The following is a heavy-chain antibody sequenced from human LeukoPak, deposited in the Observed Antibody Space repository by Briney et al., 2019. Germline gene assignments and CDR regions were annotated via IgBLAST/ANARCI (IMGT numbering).Heavy chain of an antibody. CDR1: GYSFTSYA. J-gene: IGHJ4*02. CDR2: ITTNTGNP. Sequence: GASVKVSCKASGYSFTSYAMNWVRQAPGQGLEFMGWITTNTGNPTYAHDFTGRFLFSLDTSVSTAYLQITSLKAEDTAVYYCAISEFGECNYWGQGTLVTVSS. CDR3: AISEFGECNY. D-gene: IGHD3-10*01. V-gene: IGHV7-4-1*02.